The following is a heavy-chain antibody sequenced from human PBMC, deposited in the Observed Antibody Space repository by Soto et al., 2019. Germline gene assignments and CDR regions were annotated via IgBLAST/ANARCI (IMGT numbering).Heavy chain of an antibody. J-gene: IGHJ3*02. CDR1: GGSISSYY. Sequence: SETLSLTCTVSGGSISSYYWSWIRQPPGKGLEWIGYIYYSGSTNYNPSLKSRVTISVDTPKNQFSLKLSSVTAADTAVYYCARTISRDGGAFDIWGQGTMVTISS. D-gene: IGHD2-2*01. CDR3: ARTISRDGGAFDI. V-gene: IGHV4-59*01. CDR2: IYYSGST.